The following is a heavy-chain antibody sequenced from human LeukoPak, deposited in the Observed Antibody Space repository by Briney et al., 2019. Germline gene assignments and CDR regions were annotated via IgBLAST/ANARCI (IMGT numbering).Heavy chain of an antibody. J-gene: IGHJ4*02. CDR1: GGSISSYY. Sequence: SETLSLTCTVSGGSISSYYWSWFRQPPGKGLEWIGYIYYSGSINYNPSLKSRVTISVDTSKNQLSLKLSSVTAADTAVYYCARYHRGSYYFDYWGQGTLVTVSS. D-gene: IGHD1-26*01. CDR2: IYYSGSI. CDR3: ARYHRGSYYFDY. V-gene: IGHV4-59*01.